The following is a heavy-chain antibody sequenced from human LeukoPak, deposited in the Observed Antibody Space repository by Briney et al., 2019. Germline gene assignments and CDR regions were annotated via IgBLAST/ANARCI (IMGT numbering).Heavy chain of an antibody. V-gene: IGHV3-74*01. D-gene: IGHD2-15*01. CDR1: GFTFSSYW. CDR2: INSDGSIT. CDR3: AREGADIVVVVAAKSSGAFDI. J-gene: IGHJ3*02. Sequence: GGSLRLSCAASGFTFSSYWMHWVRQAPGKGLVWVSRINSDGSITNYADSVKGRFTISRDNAKNSLYLQMNSLRAEDTAVYCCAREGADIVVVVAAKSSGAFDIWGQGTMVTVSS.